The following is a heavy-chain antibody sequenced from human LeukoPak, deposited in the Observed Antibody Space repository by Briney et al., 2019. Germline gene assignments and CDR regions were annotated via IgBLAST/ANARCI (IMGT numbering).Heavy chain of an antibody. CDR3: ARDNVIDDY. Sequence: ASVKVSCKASGYTFTGYYMHWVRQAPGQGLEWMGRINPNSGGTNYAQKFQGRVTMTRDTSTSTVYMELSSLRSEDTAVYYCARDNVIDDYWGQGTLVTVSS. V-gene: IGHV1-2*06. D-gene: IGHD3-22*01. CDR2: INPNSGGT. CDR1: GYTFTGYY. J-gene: IGHJ4*02.